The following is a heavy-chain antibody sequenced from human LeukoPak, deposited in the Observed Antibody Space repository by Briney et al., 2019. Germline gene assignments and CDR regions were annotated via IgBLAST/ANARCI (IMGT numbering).Heavy chain of an antibody. CDR1: GFTFSSYS. CDR2: ISSSSYI. J-gene: IGHJ4*02. V-gene: IGHV3-21*01. D-gene: IGHD4-17*01. Sequence: GGSLRLSCAASGFTFSSYSMNWVRQAPGKGLEWVSSISSSSYIYYADSVKGRFTISRDNAKNSLYLQMNSLRAEDTAVYYCARDSARYGDCDYWGQGTLVTVSS. CDR3: ARDSARYGDCDY.